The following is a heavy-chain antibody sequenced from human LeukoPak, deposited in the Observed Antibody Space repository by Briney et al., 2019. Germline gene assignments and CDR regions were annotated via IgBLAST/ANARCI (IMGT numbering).Heavy chain of an antibody. D-gene: IGHD6-6*01. CDR3: ARGIAARGGAFDY. CDR1: GYTFTSYD. Sequence: ASVKVSCKASGYTFTSYDINWVRQATGQGLEWMGWMNPSSGNTGYAQKFQGRVTITRNTSISTAYMELSSLRSEDTAVYYCARGIAARGGAFDYWGQGTLVTVSS. CDR2: MNPSSGNT. V-gene: IGHV1-8*03. J-gene: IGHJ4*02.